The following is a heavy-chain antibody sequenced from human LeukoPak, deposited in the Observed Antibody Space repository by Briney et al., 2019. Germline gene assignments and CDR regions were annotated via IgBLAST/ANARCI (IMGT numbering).Heavy chain of an antibody. D-gene: IGHD6-19*01. CDR3: ARGSSSGFELDY. CDR1: GFTVSSNY. J-gene: IGHJ4*02. V-gene: IGHV3-53*01. CDR2: IYSTGST. Sequence: GGSLRLSCAASGFTVSSNYMSWVRQPPGKGLEWVSVIYSTGSTYYAASVKGRFTISRDNSKSTLYLQMNSLRGEDTAVYYCARGSSSGFELDYWGQGNLFTVSS.